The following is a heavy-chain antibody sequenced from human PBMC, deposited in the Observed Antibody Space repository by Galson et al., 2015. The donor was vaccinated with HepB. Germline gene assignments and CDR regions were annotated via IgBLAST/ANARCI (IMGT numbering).Heavy chain of an antibody. Sequence: ETLSLTCTIYGGSFSGYYWSWIRQPPGKGLEWIGEINPSGSTNYNPSLKSRVTISVDTSKNQFSLKLSSVTAADTAVYYCARGHFLKGQSYDILTGYPHYYYYAMDVWGQGTTVTVSS. V-gene: IGHV4-34*01. CDR3: ARGHFLKGQSYDILTGYPHYYYYAMDV. CDR1: GGSFSGYY. J-gene: IGHJ6*02. CDR2: INPSGST. D-gene: IGHD3-9*01.